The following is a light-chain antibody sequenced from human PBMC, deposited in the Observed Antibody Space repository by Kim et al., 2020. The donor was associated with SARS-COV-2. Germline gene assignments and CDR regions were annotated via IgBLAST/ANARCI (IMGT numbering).Light chain of an antibody. J-gene: IGLJ3*02. CDR2: EDN. Sequence: NFMLTQPHSVSESPGKTVTISCTRSSGSIASNYVQWYQQRPGSAPTTVIYEDNQRPSGVPDRFSGSIDSSSNSASLTISGLKTEDEADYYCQSYDSSTWVFGEGTQLTVL. CDR3: QSYDSSTWV. V-gene: IGLV6-57*04. CDR1: SGSIASNY.